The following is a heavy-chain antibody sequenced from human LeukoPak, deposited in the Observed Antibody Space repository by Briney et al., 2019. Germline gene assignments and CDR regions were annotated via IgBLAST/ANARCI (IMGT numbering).Heavy chain of an antibody. Sequence: SETLSLTCAVSGYSITSSSWWGWIRQPPGKGLEWIGYIYHSGTTYYNPSLQSRVTMSVDTSKNQFSLKLSSVTAVDTAVYYCARAAKQWLAFDYWGQGTLVTVSS. CDR2: IYHSGTT. CDR1: GYSITSSSW. J-gene: IGHJ4*02. CDR3: ARAAKQWLAFDY. V-gene: IGHV4-28*03. D-gene: IGHD6-19*01.